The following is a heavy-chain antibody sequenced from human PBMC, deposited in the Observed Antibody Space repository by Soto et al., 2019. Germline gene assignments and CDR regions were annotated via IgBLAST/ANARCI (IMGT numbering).Heavy chain of an antibody. V-gene: IGHV6-1*01. CDR1: GDSVSSNSAA. CDR2: TYYRSKWYN. D-gene: IGHD3-10*01. Sequence: SQTLSLTCAISGDSVSSNSAAWNWIRQSPSRGLEWLGRTYYRSKWYNDYAVSVKSRITINPDTSKNQFSLQLNSVTPEDTAVCYCARGGFDGSGSYYNMGSWFDPWGQGTLVTVSS. J-gene: IGHJ5*02. CDR3: ARGGFDGSGSYYNMGSWFDP.